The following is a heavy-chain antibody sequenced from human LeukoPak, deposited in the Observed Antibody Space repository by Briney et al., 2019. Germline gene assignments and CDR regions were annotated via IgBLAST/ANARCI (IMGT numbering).Heavy chain of an antibody. CDR1: GFTFDDYG. Sequence: GGSLRLSCAASGFTFDDYGLSWVRQAPGKGLEWVSGINWNGGSTGYTDSVKGRFTISRDTAKNSLYLQMNSLRAEDTAVYYCVRGKTTVTTWFDPWGQGTLVTVSS. V-gene: IGHV3-20*04. CDR2: INWNGGST. J-gene: IGHJ5*02. CDR3: VRGKTTVTTWFDP. D-gene: IGHD4-17*01.